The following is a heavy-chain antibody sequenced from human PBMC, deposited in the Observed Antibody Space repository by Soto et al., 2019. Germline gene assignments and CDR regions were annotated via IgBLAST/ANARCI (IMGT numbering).Heavy chain of an antibody. D-gene: IGHD1-1*01. CDR1: GYAFTTYG. Sequence: QVHLVQSGAEVKKPGASVKVSCQGSGYAFTTYGITWVRQAPGQGLEWMGWISAHNGNTNYAQKLQGRVTVTRDTSTSTAYMDLRSLRYDGTAVYYWARGRYGDYWGQGALVTVSS. V-gene: IGHV1-18*01. J-gene: IGHJ4*02. CDR2: ISAHNGNT. CDR3: ARGRYGDY.